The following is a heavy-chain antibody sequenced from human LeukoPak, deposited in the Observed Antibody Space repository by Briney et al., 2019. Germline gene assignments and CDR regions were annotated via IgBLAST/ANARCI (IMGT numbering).Heavy chain of an antibody. D-gene: IGHD2-15*01. CDR1: GFTFSSYM. CDR2: IKPDGGEK. J-gene: IGHJ4*02. V-gene: IGHV3-7*01. Sequence: GGSLRLSCAASGFTFSSYMMTWVRQAPGKGLEWVANIKPDGGEKFYVDSVRGRFTISRDNSKNTLYLRMNSLRAEDTAIYYCAKRIVVVVAATYYWGQGTLVTVSS. CDR3: AKRIVVVVAATYY.